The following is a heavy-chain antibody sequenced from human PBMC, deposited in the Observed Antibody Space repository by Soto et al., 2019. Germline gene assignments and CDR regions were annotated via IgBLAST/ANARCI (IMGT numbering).Heavy chain of an antibody. CDR2: ISGSGGST. D-gene: IGHD3-22*01. CDR1: GFTFSSYA. Sequence: EVQLLESGGGLVQPGGSLRLSCAASGFTFSSYAMSWVRQAPGKGLEWVSAISGSGGSTYYADSVKGRFTISRDNSKNTLYLQMNSLRAEDTAVYYCAKDDDLCDSSGSIIEGFDYWGQGTLVTVSS. J-gene: IGHJ4*02. CDR3: AKDDDLCDSSGSIIEGFDY. V-gene: IGHV3-23*01.